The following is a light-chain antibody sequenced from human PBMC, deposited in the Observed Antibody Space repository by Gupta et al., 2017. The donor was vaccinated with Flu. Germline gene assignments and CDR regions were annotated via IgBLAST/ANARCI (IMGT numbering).Light chain of an antibody. CDR3: RQALKTPWT. J-gene: IGKJ1*01. CDR1: QSLLHNNGYNY. V-gene: IGKV2-28*01. CDR2: LGS. Sequence: IVMTQSPLSLPVTPGEPASISCRSSQSLLHNNGYNYLGWYLQKPGQSPQLLIYLGSNRASGVPDRFSGSGSGTEFTLNISRVEAEDVGVYYCRQALKTPWTFGQGTKVEIK.